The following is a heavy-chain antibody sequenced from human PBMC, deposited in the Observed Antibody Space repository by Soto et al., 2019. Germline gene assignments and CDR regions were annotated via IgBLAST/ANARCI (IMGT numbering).Heavy chain of an antibody. Sequence: ASVKVSCKASGYTFTGYYMHWVRQAPGQGLEWMGWINPNSGGTNYAQKFQGRVTMTRDTSISTAYMELSRLRSDDTAVYYCARDPIAAAETSDPWGQGTLVTVSS. V-gene: IGHV1-2*02. CDR2: INPNSGGT. D-gene: IGHD6-13*01. J-gene: IGHJ5*02. CDR1: GYTFTGYY. CDR3: ARDPIAAAETSDP.